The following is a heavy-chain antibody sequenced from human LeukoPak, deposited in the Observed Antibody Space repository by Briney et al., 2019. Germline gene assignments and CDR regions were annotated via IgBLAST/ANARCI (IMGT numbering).Heavy chain of an antibody. V-gene: IGHV4-34*01. Sequence: SETLSLTCAVYGGSFSGYYWSWIRQPPGKGLEWIGEINHSGSTNYNPSLKSRVTISVDTSKNQFSLKLSSVTAADTAVYYCARERLDYDILTGRNCYYYYMDVWGKGTTVTVSS. CDR3: ARERLDYDILTGRNCYYYYMDV. J-gene: IGHJ6*03. CDR1: GGSFSGYY. CDR2: INHSGST. D-gene: IGHD3-9*01.